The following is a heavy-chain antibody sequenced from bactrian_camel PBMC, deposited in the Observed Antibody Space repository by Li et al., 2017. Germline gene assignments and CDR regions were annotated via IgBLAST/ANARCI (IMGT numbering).Heavy chain of an antibody. CDR3: AAHPAIELSWWLRLHGNSYH. Sequence: VQLVESGGGLVQPGGSLRLSCAASGYGHITTTMGWFRQAPGKKREVVAIIEPDGSTTYTDAVKGRFIISKDNAETILYLQMSGLKPEDTAMYYCAAHPAIELSWWLRLHGNSYHWGQGTQVTVS. J-gene: IGHJ4*01. CDR2: IEPDGST. D-gene: IGHD7*01. V-gene: IGHV3S53*01. CDR1: GYGHITTT.